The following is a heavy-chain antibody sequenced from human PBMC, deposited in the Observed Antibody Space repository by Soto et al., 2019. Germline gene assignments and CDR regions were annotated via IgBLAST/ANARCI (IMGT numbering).Heavy chain of an antibody. D-gene: IGHD6-6*01. Sequence: SETLSLTCTVSCGSISSGGHYWSWIRQYPGKGLEWIGYIYYSGSTYYNPSLKSRVTMSVDTSKNQFSLKLRSVTAADTAVYYCARDRSSQGHFDYWGQGTLVTVSS. V-gene: IGHV4-31*03. CDR3: ARDRSSQGHFDY. CDR2: IYYSGST. J-gene: IGHJ4*02. CDR1: CGSISSGGHY.